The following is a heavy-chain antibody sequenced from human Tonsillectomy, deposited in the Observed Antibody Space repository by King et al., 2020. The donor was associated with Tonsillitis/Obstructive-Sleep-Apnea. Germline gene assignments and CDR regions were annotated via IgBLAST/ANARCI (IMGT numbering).Heavy chain of an antibody. D-gene: IGHD2-8*01. CDR3: ARDMVLEAGGDAFDI. V-gene: IGHV4-59*01. J-gene: IGHJ3*02. Sequence: QLQESGPGLVKPSETLSLTCTVSGVYISSYYWSWIRQPPGKGLEWIGYIYYSGSTNYNPSLKSRVTISVDTSKNQFSLKLSSVTAADTAVYYCARDMVLEAGGDAFDIWGQGTMVTVSS. CDR2: IYYSGST. CDR1: GVYISSYY.